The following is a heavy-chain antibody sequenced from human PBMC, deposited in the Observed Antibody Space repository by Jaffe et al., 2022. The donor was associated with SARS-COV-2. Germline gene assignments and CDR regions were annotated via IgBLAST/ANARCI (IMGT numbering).Heavy chain of an antibody. CDR2: ISYDGRDK. V-gene: IGHV3-30*04. CDR3: VSGQQPVQNYYYMDV. D-gene: IGHD6-13*01. CDR1: GFAFSSYI. J-gene: IGHJ6*03. Sequence: QVQLVESGGGVVQPGRSLRLSCAASGFAFSSYIMNWVRQAPGKGLEWLAVISYDGRDKFYADSVRGRFTISRDNSKNTLDLQMNSLRTEDTAVYHCVSGQQPVQNYYYMDVWGKGTTVTVSS.